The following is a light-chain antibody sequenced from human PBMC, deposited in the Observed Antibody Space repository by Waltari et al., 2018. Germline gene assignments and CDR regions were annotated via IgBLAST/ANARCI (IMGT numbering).Light chain of an antibody. Sequence: QSALTKPASVSGSPGQSIPISCTGTSSDVGGYTLVSWYQQHPGKAPKLMIYAGRKRPSGVSNRFSGSKSGNTASLTISGLQAEDEADYYCCSYAGSSTWVFGGGTKLTVL. J-gene: IGLJ3*02. CDR1: SSDVGGYTL. CDR2: AGR. CDR3: CSYAGSSTWV. V-gene: IGLV2-23*01.